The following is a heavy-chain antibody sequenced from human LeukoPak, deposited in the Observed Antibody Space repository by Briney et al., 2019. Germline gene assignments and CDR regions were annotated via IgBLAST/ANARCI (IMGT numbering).Heavy chain of an antibody. Sequence: PGGSLRLSCATSGFTFSGSAIHWVRQASGKGLEWVGRIRSKANRYATTDVASVRGRFSISRDDSKNTAYLQMNSLKTEDTAVYYCTRPSYDSSVSGVVYWGQGTLVTVSS. CDR2: IRSKANRYAT. J-gene: IGHJ4*02. V-gene: IGHV3-73*01. CDR3: TRPSYDSSVSGVVY. D-gene: IGHD3-22*01. CDR1: GFTFSGSA.